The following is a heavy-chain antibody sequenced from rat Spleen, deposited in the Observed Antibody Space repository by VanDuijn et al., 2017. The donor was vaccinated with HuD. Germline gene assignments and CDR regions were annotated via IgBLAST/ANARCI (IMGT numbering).Heavy chain of an antibody. J-gene: IGHJ2*01. CDR3: VRDRPPYYFSSYIYGGFDY. CDR2: MWYDGDT. CDR1: GFSLTDYS. D-gene: IGHD1-2*01. V-gene: IGHV2S30*01. Sequence: QVQLKESGPGLVQPSQTLSLTCTVSGFSLTDYSVHWVRQPPGKGLKWMGRMWYDGDTAYNSALKSRLSISRDTSKNHVFLEMDSLQTEDTAIYFCVRDRPPYYFSSYIYGGFDYWGQGVMVTVSS.